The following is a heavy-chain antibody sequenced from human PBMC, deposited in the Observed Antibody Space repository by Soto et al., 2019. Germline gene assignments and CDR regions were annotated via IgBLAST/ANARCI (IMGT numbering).Heavy chain of an antibody. J-gene: IGHJ3*01. CDR1: GYTFTNFG. CDR3: ARDPMTTVASTGAFDV. Sequence: PSVKVSCKASGYTFTNFGISWVRQAPGQGLKWVGWISPYNGDTNYIQNLQGRVTMTTDTSTSTAYMELRSLRSDDTAVYFCARDPMTTVASTGAFDVWGQGTLVTVSS. D-gene: IGHD4-17*01. CDR2: ISPYNGDT. V-gene: IGHV1-18*01.